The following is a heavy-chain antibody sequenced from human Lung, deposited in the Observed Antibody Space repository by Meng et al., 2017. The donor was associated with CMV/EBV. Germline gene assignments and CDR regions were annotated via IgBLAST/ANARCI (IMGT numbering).Heavy chain of an antibody. J-gene: IGHJ4*02. CDR1: GFTFSSSA. CDR2: IAHDGSAK. D-gene: IGHD2-8*01. Sequence: VESGGGVVQPGASLRLSWAASGFTFSSSAMHWVRQPPGKGLEWVSFIAHDGSAKTYTDSVKGRFTISRDDSENTVYLEMNSLRVEDTAVYYCAKDLYYSFDYWGQGTLVTVSS. V-gene: IGHV3-30*02. CDR3: AKDLYYSFDY.